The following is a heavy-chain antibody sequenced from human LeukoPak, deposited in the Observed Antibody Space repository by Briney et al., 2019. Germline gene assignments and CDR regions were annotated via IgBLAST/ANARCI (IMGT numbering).Heavy chain of an antibody. CDR3: MYYYDSSPLAPFDY. D-gene: IGHD3-22*01. Sequence: SVKVSCKASGGTFSSYAISWVRQAPGQGLEWMGGIIPILGIANYAQKFQGRVTITADKSTSTAYMELSSLRSEDTAVYYCMYYYDSSPLAPFDYWGQGTLVTVSS. CDR1: GGTFSSYA. V-gene: IGHV1-69*04. J-gene: IGHJ4*02. CDR2: IIPILGIA.